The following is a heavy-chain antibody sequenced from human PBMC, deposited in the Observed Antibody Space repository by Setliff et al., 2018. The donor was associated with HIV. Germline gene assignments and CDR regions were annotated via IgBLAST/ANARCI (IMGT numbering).Heavy chain of an antibody. Sequence: RASVKVSCKASGYTFHYYDIHWVRQAPGQGLEWMGRITAGNGDTKYSQKFQDRVTLTSDMSANTVYMDLTTLRSEDTAVYYCASPMFYDGKVVWGQGTPVTVS. J-gene: IGHJ4*02. V-gene: IGHV1-3*01. CDR2: ITAGNGDT. CDR1: GYTFHYYD. CDR3: ASPMFYDGKVV. D-gene: IGHD3-22*01.